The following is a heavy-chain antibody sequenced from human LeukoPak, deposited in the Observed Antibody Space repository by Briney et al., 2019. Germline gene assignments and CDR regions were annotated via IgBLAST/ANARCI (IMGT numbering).Heavy chain of an antibody. J-gene: IGHJ4*02. Sequence: GGSLRLSCAASGFTFNDAWMNWVRQAPGKGLEWVASINPDGAVKYHAHSLKGRFTISRDNAENSLYLQMNSLRAEDTALYYCARDFAYSRLDSWGQGTLVTVSS. D-gene: IGHD6-13*01. CDR3: ARDFAYSRLDS. V-gene: IGHV3-7*03. CDR1: GFTFNDAW. CDR2: INPDGAVK.